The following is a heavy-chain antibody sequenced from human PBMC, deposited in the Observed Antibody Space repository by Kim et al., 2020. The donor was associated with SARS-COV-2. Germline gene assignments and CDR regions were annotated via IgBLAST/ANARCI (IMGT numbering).Heavy chain of an antibody. V-gene: IGHV7-4-1*02. CDR3: ARVAPYCSSTSCYTGYYYYYMDV. CDR2: INTNTGNP. Sequence: SVKVSCKASGYTFTSYAMNWVRQAPGQGLEWMGWINTNTGNPTYAQGFTGRFVFSLDTSVSTAYLQISSLKAEDTAVYYCARVAPYCSSTSCYTGYYYYYMDVWGKGTTVTVSS. J-gene: IGHJ6*03. D-gene: IGHD2-2*02. CDR1: GYTFTSYA.